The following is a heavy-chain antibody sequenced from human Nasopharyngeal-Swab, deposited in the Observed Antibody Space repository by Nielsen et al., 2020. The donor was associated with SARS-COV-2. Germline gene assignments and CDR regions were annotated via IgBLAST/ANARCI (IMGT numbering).Heavy chain of an antibody. D-gene: IGHD3-3*01. J-gene: IGHJ6*02. CDR3: ARDGLDYDFWSAYFMDV. CDR2: ISSSTTYI. V-gene: IGHV3-21*01. Sequence: GGSLRLSYAASGSTFSNYNMNWVRQAPGKGLEWVSSISSSTTYIYYADSVKGRFTISRDNAKNSLYLQMNSLRAEDTAVYYCARDGLDYDFWSAYFMDVWGQGTTVTVSS. CDR1: GSTFSNYN.